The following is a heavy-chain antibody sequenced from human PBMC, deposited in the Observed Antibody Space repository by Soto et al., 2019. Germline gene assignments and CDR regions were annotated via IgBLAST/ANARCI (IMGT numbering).Heavy chain of an antibody. J-gene: IGHJ4*02. D-gene: IGHD3-3*01. CDR1: GYTFTSYY. CDR3: ARELEWLPRNIHYFDY. V-gene: IGHV1-46*01. CDR2: INPSGGST. Sequence: ASVKVSCKASGYTFTSYYMHWVRQAPGQGLEWMGIINPSGGSTSYAQKFQGRVTMTRDTSTSTVYMELSSLRSEDTAVYYCARELEWLPRNIHYFDYWGQGTLVTVSS.